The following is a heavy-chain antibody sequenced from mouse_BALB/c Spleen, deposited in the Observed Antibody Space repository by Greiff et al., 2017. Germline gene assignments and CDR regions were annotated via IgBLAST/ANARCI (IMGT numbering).Heavy chain of an antibody. J-gene: IGHJ2*01. Sequence: EVKLQESGPGLVKPSQSLSLTCSVTGYSITSGYYWNWIRQFPGNKLEWMGYISYDGSNNYNPSLKNRISITRDTSKNQFFLKLNSVTTEDTATYYCARGEYSYFDYWGQGTTLTVSS. CDR3: ARGEYSYFDY. CDR2: ISYDGSN. D-gene: IGHD2-10*02. V-gene: IGHV3-6*02. CDR1: GYSITSGYY.